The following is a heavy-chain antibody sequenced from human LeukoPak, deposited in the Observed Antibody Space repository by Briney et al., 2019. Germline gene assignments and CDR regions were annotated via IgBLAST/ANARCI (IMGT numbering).Heavy chain of an antibody. D-gene: IGHD6-6*01. CDR3: ARVTIAARPDNWFDP. V-gene: IGHV1-2*06. CDR2: INPNSGGT. Sequence: ASVKVSCKASGYTFTGYYMHWVRQAPGQGLEWMGRINPNSGGTNYAQKFQGRVTMTRDTSISKAYMELSRLRSDDTAVYYCARVTIAARPDNWFDPWGQGTLVTVSS. J-gene: IGHJ5*02. CDR1: GYTFTGYY.